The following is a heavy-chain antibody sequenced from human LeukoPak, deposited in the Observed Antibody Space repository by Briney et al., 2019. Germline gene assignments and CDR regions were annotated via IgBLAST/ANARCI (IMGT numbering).Heavy chain of an antibody. Sequence: GESLKISCQGSGYSFSAYWITWVRQMPGKGLEWMGRIDPGDSHINYRASFQGHVTISVDKSISTAYLQWSSLKASDTAMYYCASVYAGDFDYWGQGTLVTVSS. D-gene: IGHD2-8*01. CDR2: IDPGDSHI. CDR1: GYSFSAYW. V-gene: IGHV5-10-1*01. J-gene: IGHJ4*02. CDR3: ASVYAGDFDY.